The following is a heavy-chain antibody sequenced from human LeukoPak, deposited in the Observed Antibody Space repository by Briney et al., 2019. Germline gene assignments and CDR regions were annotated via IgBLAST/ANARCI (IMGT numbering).Heavy chain of an antibody. CDR1: GFTFSSYA. V-gene: IGHV3-21*01. J-gene: IGHJ4*02. Sequence: GGSLRLSCVVSGFTFSSYAMSWVRQAPGKGLEWVSSISSSSSYIYYADSVKGRFTISRDNAKNSLYLQMNSLRAEDTAVYYCARERQYSGSPFDYWGQGTLVTVSS. CDR3: ARERQYSGSPFDY. D-gene: IGHD1-26*01. CDR2: ISSSSSYI.